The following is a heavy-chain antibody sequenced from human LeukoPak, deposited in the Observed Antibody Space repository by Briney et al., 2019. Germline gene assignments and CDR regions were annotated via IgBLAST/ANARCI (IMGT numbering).Heavy chain of an antibody. Sequence: PSETLSLTCTVSGGSISTSNYYWGWIRQPPGKGLEWIGNIFYSGSTYYGPSLKSRLTISLDTSRNQFSLKLNSVTAADTAVYYCASTYSSGSRGWFDPWGQGTLVTVSS. CDR2: IFYSGST. J-gene: IGHJ5*02. D-gene: IGHD6-19*01. CDR1: GGSISTSNYY. V-gene: IGHV4-39*07. CDR3: ASTYSSGSRGWFDP.